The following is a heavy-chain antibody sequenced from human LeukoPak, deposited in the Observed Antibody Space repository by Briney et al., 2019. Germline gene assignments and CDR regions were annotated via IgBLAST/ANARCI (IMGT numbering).Heavy chain of an antibody. D-gene: IGHD6-19*01. CDR2: INPSGGST. Sequence: ASVKVSCKASGYTFTSYYMHWVRQAPGQGLEWMGIINPSGGSTSYAQKFQGRVTMTRDTSTSTVYMELSSLRSEDTAVYYCARTLPGIAVAGYFDYWGQGTLVTVSS. V-gene: IGHV1-46*01. CDR1: GYTFTSYY. CDR3: ARTLPGIAVAGYFDY. J-gene: IGHJ4*02.